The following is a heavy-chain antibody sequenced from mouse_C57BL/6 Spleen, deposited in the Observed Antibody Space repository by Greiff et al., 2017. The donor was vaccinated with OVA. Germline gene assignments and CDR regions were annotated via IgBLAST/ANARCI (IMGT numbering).Heavy chain of an antibody. D-gene: IGHD1-1*01. V-gene: IGHV5-16*01. CDR2: INYDGSST. Sequence: EVKLVESEGGLVQPGSSMKLSCTASGFTFSDYYMAWVRQVPEKGLEWVANINYDGSSTYYLDSLKSRFIISRDNAKNILYLQMSSLKSEDTATYYCARGVYYGSSDYAMDYWGQGTSVTVSS. CDR3: ARGVYYGSSDYAMDY. J-gene: IGHJ4*01. CDR1: GFTFSDYY.